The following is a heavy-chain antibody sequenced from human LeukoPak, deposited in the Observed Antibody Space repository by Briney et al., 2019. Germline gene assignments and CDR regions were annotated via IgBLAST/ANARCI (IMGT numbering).Heavy chain of an antibody. Sequence: GGSLRLSCTTYESAFSSYEMNWLRQAPGKGLEWVSYISNTGNTIYYTDSVKGRFTISRDNAKNSLYLQMNSLRDEDTALYYCAGGLGSGWRYWGQGTPVTVSS. CDR2: ISNTGNTI. V-gene: IGHV3-48*03. CDR3: AGGLGSGWRY. CDR1: ESAFSSYE. D-gene: IGHD6-19*01. J-gene: IGHJ4*02.